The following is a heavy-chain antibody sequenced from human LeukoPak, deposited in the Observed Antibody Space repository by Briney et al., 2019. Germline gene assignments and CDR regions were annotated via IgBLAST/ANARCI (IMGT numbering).Heavy chain of an antibody. CDR1: GYDFSRYW. V-gene: IGHV5-51*01. CDR2: IYPGDSDT. Sequence: GESLKISCKASGYDFSRYWIAWVRQMPGTGLRWMGAIYPGDSDTRYCPSFQGQVTISADKSISTAYLQWSSLKASDTAMYYCARRGPRGRYCSGGSCEGSDSWGQGTVVNVSS. CDR3: ARRGPRGRYCSGGSCEGSDS. J-gene: IGHJ4*02. D-gene: IGHD2-15*01.